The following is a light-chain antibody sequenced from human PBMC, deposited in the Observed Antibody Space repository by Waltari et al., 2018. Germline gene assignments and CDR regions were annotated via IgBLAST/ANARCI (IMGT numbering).Light chain of an antibody. J-gene: IGLJ3*02. CDR2: EVS. CDR3: CSYAGRHTNWV. V-gene: IGLV2-11*01. Sequence: QSALTQPRPVSASPRQSGTLSCTCISSDVGACNFAPLYQHHPGKAPKPLIYEVSQRPSGVPDRLSSSKSGNTASLTISGLQAEDEADYYCCSYAGRHTNWVFGGGTKLTVL. CDR1: SSDVGACNF.